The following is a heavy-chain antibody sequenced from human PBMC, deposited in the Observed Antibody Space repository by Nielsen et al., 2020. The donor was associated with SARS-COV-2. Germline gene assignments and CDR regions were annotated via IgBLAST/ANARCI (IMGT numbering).Heavy chain of an antibody. J-gene: IGHJ4*02. Sequence: SETLSLTCTVSDGSITSYYWSWIRQPPGKGLEWIGYIYYSGSTNYNPSLKSRVTISLDTPKNQLSLKLNSVTAADTAMYYCARLRSDSSGYSPFDYWGQGTLVTVSS. V-gene: IGHV4-59*08. CDR2: IYYSGST. D-gene: IGHD3-22*01. CDR3: ARLRSDSSGYSPFDY. CDR1: DGSITSYY.